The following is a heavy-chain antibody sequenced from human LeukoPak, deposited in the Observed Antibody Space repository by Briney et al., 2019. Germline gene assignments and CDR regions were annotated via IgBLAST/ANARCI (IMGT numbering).Heavy chain of an antibody. D-gene: IGHD1-26*01. CDR3: ARRNSGSYYWEYYFDY. J-gene: IGHJ4*02. V-gene: IGHV4-38-2*01. Sequence: KSSETLSLTCAVSGYSISSGYYWGWIRQPPGKGLEWIGSIYHSGSTYYNPSLKSRVTISVDTSKNQFSLKLSSVTAADTAVYYCARRNSGSYYWEYYFDYWGQGTLVTVSS. CDR2: IYHSGST. CDR1: GYSISSGYY.